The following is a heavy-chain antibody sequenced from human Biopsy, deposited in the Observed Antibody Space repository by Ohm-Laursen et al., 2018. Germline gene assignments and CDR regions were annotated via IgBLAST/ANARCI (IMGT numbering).Heavy chain of an antibody. CDR1: GYSFTGQY. D-gene: IGHD2-15*01. CDR3: AKGQDLRGGAEYFQH. J-gene: IGHJ1*01. CDR2: INPHSGTT. V-gene: IGHV1-2*02. Sequence: VASVKVSCKASGYSFTGQYLHWVRQVPGQGLEWMGWINPHSGTTKFAQDFQGRVTMTRDTSITTAYRELRRLRSDDTAVYYCAKGQDLRGGAEYFQHWGQGALVTVSS.